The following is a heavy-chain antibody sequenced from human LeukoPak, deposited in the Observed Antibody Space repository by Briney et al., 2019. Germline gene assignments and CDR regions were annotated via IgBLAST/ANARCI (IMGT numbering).Heavy chain of an antibody. Sequence: GGSLRLSCAASGFTFSSYWIGWVRQMPGKGLEWMGLRNCADSDTRYSPSFQGQVTISVDKSISTAYLEWSSLKASDTAMYYCARHVSSSRVAYDVWGQGTMVTVSS. CDR1: GFTFSSYW. CDR2: RNCADSDT. V-gene: IGHV5-51*01. CDR3: ARHVSSSRVAYDV. D-gene: IGHD2-2*01. J-gene: IGHJ3*01.